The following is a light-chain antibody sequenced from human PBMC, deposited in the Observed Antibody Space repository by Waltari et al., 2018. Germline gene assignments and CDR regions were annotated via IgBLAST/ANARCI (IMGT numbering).Light chain of an antibody. Sequence: EIMLTQSPGTLSLSPGERATLSCRASQSISRSLAWYQHKPGQAPRLLIYGASSRATGIPDRFSGSGSETDFSLTISRLQPEDFAVDYCQHYVRLPATFGQGTKVDIK. CDR3: QHYVRLPAT. CDR1: QSISRS. J-gene: IGKJ1*01. CDR2: GAS. V-gene: IGKV3-20*01.